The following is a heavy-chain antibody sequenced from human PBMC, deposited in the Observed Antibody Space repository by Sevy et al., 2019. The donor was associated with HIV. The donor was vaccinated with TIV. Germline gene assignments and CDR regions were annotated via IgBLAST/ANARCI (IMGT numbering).Heavy chain of an antibody. V-gene: IGHV3-30*04. CDR2: ISSDRNSQ. D-gene: IGHD1-26*01. CDR1: GFTFSSHA. Sequence: GGSLRLSCAASGFTFSSHAMHWVRQAPGKGLDWVAVISSDRNSQYSADSVKGRLTISRDNSKNTPYLQMDSLRDEDTAVYNCARDLISGGCSKSLDYWGQGTLVTVSS. J-gene: IGHJ4*02. CDR3: ARDLISGGCSKSLDY.